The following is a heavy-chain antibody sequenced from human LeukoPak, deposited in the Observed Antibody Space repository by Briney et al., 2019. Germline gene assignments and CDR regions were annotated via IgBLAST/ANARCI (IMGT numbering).Heavy chain of an antibody. D-gene: IGHD3-10*01. CDR1: GYTFTSYD. Sequence: GASVKVSCKASGYTFTSYDINWVRQATGQGLEWMGWMNPNSGNTGYAQKFQGRVTMTRNTSISTAYMELSSLRSEDTAVYYCARGRGVRGVTNWFDPWGQGTLVTVSS. CDR3: ARGRGVRGVTNWFDP. V-gene: IGHV1-8*01. CDR2: MNPNSGNT. J-gene: IGHJ5*02.